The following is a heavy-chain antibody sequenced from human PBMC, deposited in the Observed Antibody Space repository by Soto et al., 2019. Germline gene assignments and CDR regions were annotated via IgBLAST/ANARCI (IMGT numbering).Heavy chain of an antibody. Sequence: ASVKVSCKASGYTFTGQFMHWVRQAPGQGLEWMGWINPNSGDTTYSQRFQGRVTMTKDTSTSTAYMELRSLRSDDTAVYYCARDTVTTYHYFYYGMDVWGQGTTVTVSS. V-gene: IGHV1-2*02. CDR3: ARDTVTTYHYFYYGMDV. CDR2: INPNSGDT. CDR1: GYTFTGQF. D-gene: IGHD4-4*01. J-gene: IGHJ6*02.